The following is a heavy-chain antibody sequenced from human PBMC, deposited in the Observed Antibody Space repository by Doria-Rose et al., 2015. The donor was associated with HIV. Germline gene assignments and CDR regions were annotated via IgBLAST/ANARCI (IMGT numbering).Heavy chain of an antibody. D-gene: IGHD6-13*01. J-gene: IGHJ4*02. Sequence: QVQLVQSGPVLVKPTETLTLTCTVSGVSLSSPGMGVSWIRQPPWKALEWLANIFSDDERSYKTYLQSRLTISRGTSKSQVVLTMTDMDPVDTATYYCARIKSSRWYHKYYFDFWGQGTLVIVSA. CDR1: GVSLSSPGMG. V-gene: IGHV2-26*01. CDR2: IFSDDER. CDR3: ARIKSSRWYHKYYFDF.